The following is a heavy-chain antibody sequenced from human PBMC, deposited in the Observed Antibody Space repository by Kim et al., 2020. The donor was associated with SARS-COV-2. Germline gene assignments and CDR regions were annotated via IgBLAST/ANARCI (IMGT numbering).Heavy chain of an antibody. CDR3: ARRDMKRGIDY. V-gene: IGHV4-34*01. J-gene: IGHJ4*02. Sequence: SETLSLTCAVYGESFSGFYWTWIRQPPGKGLEWIGEINCSGRANYNPSLESRVTISADTSKNQFSLRLTSATAADTAIYYCARRDMKRGIDYWGQGTLVTVSS. CDR2: INCSGRA. CDR1: GESFSGFY. D-gene: IGHD3-10*01.